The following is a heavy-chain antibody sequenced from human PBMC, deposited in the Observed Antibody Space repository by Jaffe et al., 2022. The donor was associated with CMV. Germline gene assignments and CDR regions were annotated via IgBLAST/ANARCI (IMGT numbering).Heavy chain of an antibody. J-gene: IGHJ3*02. CDR3: AREELYDSSAPDAFDI. D-gene: IGHD3-22*01. CDR1: GFSLSTTGMC. V-gene: IGHV2-70*15. Sequence: QVTLRESGPALVKPTQTLTLTCTFSGFSLSTTGMCVTWIRQPPGKALEWLARIDWDDDKYYSTSLRTRLTISKDTSKNQVVLTMTNMDPVDTATYYCAREELYDSSAPDAFDIWGQGTMVTVSS. CDR2: IDWDDDK.